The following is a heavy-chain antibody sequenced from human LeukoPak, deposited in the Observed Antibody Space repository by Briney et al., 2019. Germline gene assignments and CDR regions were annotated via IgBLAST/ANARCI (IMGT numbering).Heavy chain of an antibody. CDR1: RFTFSNYG. CDR3: AREGVGISYYFDY. D-gene: IGHD2-21*01. J-gene: IGHJ4*02. CDR2: IQYDGTNK. V-gene: IGHV3-30*02. Sequence: PGGSLRLSCAASRFTFSNYGMHWVRQAPGKGLEWVAFIQYDGTNKYYADSVKGRFTISRDSSKNTLSLQMNSLRAEDTAVYYCAREGVGISYYFDYWGQGTLVTVSS.